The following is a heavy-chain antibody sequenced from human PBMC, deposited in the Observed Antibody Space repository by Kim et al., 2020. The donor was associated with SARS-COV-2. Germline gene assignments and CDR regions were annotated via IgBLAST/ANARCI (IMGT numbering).Heavy chain of an antibody. CDR3: VREDSSKDYSRFDP. CDR2: ISNSGSEI. J-gene: IGHJ5*02. CDR1: GFIFSDYY. Sequence: GGSLRLSCAASGFIFSDYYMSWVRQAPGKGLEWVSYISNSGSEIYYADSVKGRFTISRDNAQNSLYLQMNSLRAEDTAVYYCVREDSSKDYSRFDPWGQGTLVTVPS. D-gene: IGHD6-13*01. V-gene: IGHV3-11*01.